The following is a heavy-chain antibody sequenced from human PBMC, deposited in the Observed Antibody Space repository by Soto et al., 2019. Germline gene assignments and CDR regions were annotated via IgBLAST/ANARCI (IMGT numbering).Heavy chain of an antibody. D-gene: IGHD5-12*01. CDR2: IKQDGSEK. CDR1: GFTFSSYW. J-gene: IGHJ4*02. V-gene: IGHV3-7*04. CDR3: ARARQREYSGYDCDY. Sequence: GGSLRLSCAASGFTFSSYWMSWVRQAPGKGLEWVANIKQDGSEKYHVDSVKGRLTISRDNAKNSLYLQMNSLRAEDTAVYYGARARQREYSGYDCDYWGQGTLVTVSS.